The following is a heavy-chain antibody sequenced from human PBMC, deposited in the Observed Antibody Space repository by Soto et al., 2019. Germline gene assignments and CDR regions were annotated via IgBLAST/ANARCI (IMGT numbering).Heavy chain of an antibody. CDR1: GGSLSGYY. CDR3: ARGKSVQPAAFYSYYYYMDV. CDR2: INHSGST. D-gene: IGHD2-2*01. J-gene: IGHJ6*03. V-gene: IGHV4-34*01. Sequence: QVQLQQWGAGLLKPSETLSLTCAVYGGSLSGYYWSWIRQPPGKGLEWIGEINHSGSTNYNPSLKSRVTISVDTSKNQFSLKLSSVTAADTAVYYCARGKSVQPAAFYSYYYYMDVWGKGTTVTVSS.